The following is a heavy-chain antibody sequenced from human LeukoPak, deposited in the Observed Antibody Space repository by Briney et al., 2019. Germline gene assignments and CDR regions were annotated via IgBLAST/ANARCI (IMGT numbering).Heavy chain of an antibody. J-gene: IGHJ4*02. CDR1: GFTFSSYA. CDR2: FSGSGGST. D-gene: IGHD3-10*01. Sequence: GGSLRLSCAASGFTFSSYAMSWVRQAPGKGLECISGFSGSGGSTYYADSVKGRFTISRDNSKNTLYLQMNSLRAEDTATYFCAKGRILWFGEQSDFDYWGQGTLVTVSS. CDR3: AKGRILWFGEQSDFDY. V-gene: IGHV3-23*01.